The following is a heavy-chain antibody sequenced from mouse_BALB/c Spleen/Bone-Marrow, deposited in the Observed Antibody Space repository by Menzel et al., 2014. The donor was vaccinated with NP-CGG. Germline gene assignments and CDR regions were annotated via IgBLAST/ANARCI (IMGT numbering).Heavy chain of an antibody. CDR2: IYPGNSDT. J-gene: IGHJ4*01. Sequence: VQLKESGTVLARPGVSVKMSCKASGYTFTSYWMHWVKQRPGQGLEWIGAIYPGNSDTSYNQKFKGKAKLTAVTSTSTANMDLSSLTNEDSAVYYCTRGITTVVATRSMDYWGQGTSVTVSS. CDR1: GYTFTSYW. D-gene: IGHD1-1*01. CDR3: TRGITTVVATRSMDY. V-gene: IGHV1-5*01.